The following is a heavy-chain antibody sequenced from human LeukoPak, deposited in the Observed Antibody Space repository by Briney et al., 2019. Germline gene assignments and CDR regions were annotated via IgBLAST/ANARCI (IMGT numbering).Heavy chain of an antibody. CDR1: GGSFSGYY. CDR3: AREGNSRFDY. Sequence: PSETLSLTCAVYGGSFSGYYWSWIRQPAGKGLEWIGRIYTSGSTNYNPSLKSRVTMSVDTSKNQFSLKLSSVTAADTAVYYCAREGNSRFDYWGQGTLVTVSS. D-gene: IGHD1-1*01. J-gene: IGHJ4*02. CDR2: IYTSGST. V-gene: IGHV4-4*07.